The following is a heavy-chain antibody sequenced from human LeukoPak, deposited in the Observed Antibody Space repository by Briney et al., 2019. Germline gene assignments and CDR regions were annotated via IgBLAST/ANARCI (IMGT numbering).Heavy chain of an antibody. V-gene: IGHV4-59*01. CDR3: ARTTMVRGTYYMDV. J-gene: IGHJ6*03. Sequence: SETLSLTCTVSGCSISSYYWSWIRQPPGKGLEWVGYIYYSGYTNYNPSLKSRVIISVDTSKNQFSLKLSSVTAADTAVYYCARTTMVRGTYYMDVWGKGTTVTISS. D-gene: IGHD3-10*01. CDR2: IYYSGYT. CDR1: GCSISSYY.